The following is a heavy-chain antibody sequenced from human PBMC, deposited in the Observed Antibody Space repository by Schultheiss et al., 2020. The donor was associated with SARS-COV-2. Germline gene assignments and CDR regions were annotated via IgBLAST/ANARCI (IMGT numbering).Heavy chain of an antibody. J-gene: IGHJ4*02. CDR1: GFTFSSYA. CDR2: ISGSGGST. V-gene: IGHV3-23*01. D-gene: IGHD3-10*01. CDR3: AKGRWGLLWFGELLPNLDY. Sequence: GGSLRLSCAASGFTFSSYAMSWVRQAPGKGLEWVSAISGSGGSTYYADSVKGRFTISRDNSKNTLYLQMNSLRAEDTAVYYCAKGRWGLLWFGELLPNLDYWGQGTLVTVSS.